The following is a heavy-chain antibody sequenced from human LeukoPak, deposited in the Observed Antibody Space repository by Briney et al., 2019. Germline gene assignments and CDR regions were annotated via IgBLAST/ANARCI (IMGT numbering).Heavy chain of an antibody. Sequence: ASVKVSCKASGGTFSSYAISWVRQAPGQGLEWMGGIIPIFGTANYAQKFQGRVTITTDETTSTAYMELSSLRSEDTAVYYCAGSFIAADSNWFDPWGQGTLVTVSS. CDR3: AGSFIAADSNWFDP. D-gene: IGHD6-13*01. V-gene: IGHV1-69*05. CDR2: IIPIFGTA. CDR1: GGTFSSYA. J-gene: IGHJ5*02.